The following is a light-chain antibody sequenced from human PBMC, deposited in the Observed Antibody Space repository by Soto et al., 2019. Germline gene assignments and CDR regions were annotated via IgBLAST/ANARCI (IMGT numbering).Light chain of an antibody. J-gene: IGKJ2*01. Sequence: EIVLTQSPGTLSLSPGERATLFCRASQSVSSNFLAWYQQTPGQAPRLLIYNASRRAAGIPDRFSGSGSGTGFPLTISRLEPEDVAVYYCQQYSTSSLRYTVGQGTKLEIK. CDR1: QSVSSNF. CDR2: NAS. V-gene: IGKV3-20*01. CDR3: QQYSTSSLRYT.